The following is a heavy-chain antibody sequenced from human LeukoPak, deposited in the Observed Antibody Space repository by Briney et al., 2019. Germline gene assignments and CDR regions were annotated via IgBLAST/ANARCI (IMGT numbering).Heavy chain of an antibody. CDR2: IYFSGST. V-gene: IGHV4-39*01. CDR1: GGSISSYY. CDR3: ARHGDGSSWYTWVGGGRYHFDY. D-gene: IGHD6-13*01. J-gene: IGHJ4*02. Sequence: PSETLSLTCTVSGGSISSYYWGWIRQPPGKGLEWIGSIYFSGSTYYNPSLKSRVTISVDTSKNQFSLKLSSVTAADTAVYYCARHGDGSSWYTWVGGGRYHFDYWGQGTLVTVSS.